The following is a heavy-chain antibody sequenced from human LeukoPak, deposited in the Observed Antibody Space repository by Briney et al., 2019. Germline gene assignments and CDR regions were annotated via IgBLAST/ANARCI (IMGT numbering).Heavy chain of an antibody. D-gene: IGHD2-15*01. Sequence: GGSLRLSCAASGFTFDDYAMHWVRQAPGKGLEWVSGISWNSGSIGYADSVKGRFTISRDNAKNSLYLQMSSLRAEDTALYYCAKDVVSRCSGGSCYSNYFDYWGQGTLVTVSS. CDR3: AKDVVSRCSGGSCYSNYFDY. J-gene: IGHJ4*02. CDR2: ISWNSGSI. V-gene: IGHV3-9*01. CDR1: GFTFDDYA.